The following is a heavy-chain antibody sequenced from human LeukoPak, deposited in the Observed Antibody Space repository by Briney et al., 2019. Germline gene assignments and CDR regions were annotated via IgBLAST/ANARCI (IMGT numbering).Heavy chain of an antibody. CDR1: GFTFSSYA. D-gene: IGHD3-16*02. Sequence: GGSLRLSCAASGFTFSSYAMSWVRQAPGKGLEWVSAISSSGGSTYYADSVKGRFTISSDNSKNTLYLQMNSLRAEDTAVYYCAKAIPDYDYVWGSYRSPYYFDYWGQGTLVTVSS. CDR3: AKAIPDYDYVWGSYRSPYYFDY. CDR2: ISSSGGST. V-gene: IGHV3-23*01. J-gene: IGHJ4*02.